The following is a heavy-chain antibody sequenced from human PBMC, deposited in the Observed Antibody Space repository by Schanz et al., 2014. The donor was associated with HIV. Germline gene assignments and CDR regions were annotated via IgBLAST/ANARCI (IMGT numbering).Heavy chain of an antibody. J-gene: IGHJ3*02. Sequence: VHLVESGGGVVQPGRSLRLSCAASGFTFNNYGMHWVRQAPGKGLQWVSSITDSGDKTDYTDSVKGRFTISRDNSRNTLFLQMDSLRVDDTAVYYCAQMGAFAAFDIWGHGTVVTVSS. CDR3: AQMGAFAAFDI. CDR2: ITDSGDKT. CDR1: GFTFNNYG. D-gene: IGHD3-16*01. V-gene: IGHV3-23*04.